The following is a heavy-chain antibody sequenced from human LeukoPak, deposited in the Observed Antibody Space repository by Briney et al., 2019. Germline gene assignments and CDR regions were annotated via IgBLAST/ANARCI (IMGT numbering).Heavy chain of an antibody. J-gene: IGHJ5*02. D-gene: IGHD3-22*01. CDR3: ARVSYFYDSSGALLWFDP. CDR1: GGSISSSSYY. Sequence: SETLSLTCTVSGGSISSSSYYWGWIRQPPGKGLEWIGSIYYSGSTNYNPSLKSRVTISVGTSKNQFSLKLSSVTAADTAVYYCARVSYFYDSSGALLWFDPWGQGTLVTVSS. CDR2: IYYSGST. V-gene: IGHV4-39*07.